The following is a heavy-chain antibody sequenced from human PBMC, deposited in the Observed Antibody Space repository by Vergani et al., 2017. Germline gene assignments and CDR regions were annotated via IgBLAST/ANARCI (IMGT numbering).Heavy chain of an antibody. Sequence: QVQLQESGPGLVKPSQTLSLTCTVSGGSISSGDYYWSWIRQPPGKGLGWIGYNYYSGSTYSNPSLKSQVTISVDTSKNQFSLKLSSVTAADTAVYYCATRRYRLLDSFDIWGQGTMVTGSS. D-gene: IGHD2-15*01. J-gene: IGHJ3*02. V-gene: IGHV4-30-4*01. CDR1: GGSISSGDYY. CDR3: ATRRYRLLDSFDI. CDR2: NYYSGST.